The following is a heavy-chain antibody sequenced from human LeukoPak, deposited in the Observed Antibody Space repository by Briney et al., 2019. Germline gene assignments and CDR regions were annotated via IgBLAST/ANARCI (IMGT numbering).Heavy chain of an antibody. V-gene: IGHV4-39*07. CDR3: AREHGSYGGGIDY. D-gene: IGHD5-18*01. CDR2: IYYSGST. J-gene: IGHJ4*02. CDR1: GGSISSSSYY. Sequence: PSETLSLTCTVSGGSISSSSYYWGWIRQPPGKGLEWIGSIYYSGSTYYNPSLKSRVTISVDTSKNQFSLKLSSVTAADTAVYYCAREHGSYGGGIDYWGQGTLVTVSS.